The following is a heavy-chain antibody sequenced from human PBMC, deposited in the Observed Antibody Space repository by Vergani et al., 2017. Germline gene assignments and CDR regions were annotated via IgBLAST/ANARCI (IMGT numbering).Heavy chain of an antibody. D-gene: IGHD5-24*01. CDR1: GGTFSSYA. CDR3: ARDSPEMAFDY. Sequence: VQLVQSGAEVKKPGSSVKVSCKASGGTFSSYAISWVRQARGQGLEWRGGIIPIFGTANYSQKFQGRVTITSDESTSTAYMELSSLRSEDTAVYYCARDSPEMAFDYWGQGTLVTVSS. J-gene: IGHJ4*02. CDR2: IIPIFGTA. V-gene: IGHV1-69*01.